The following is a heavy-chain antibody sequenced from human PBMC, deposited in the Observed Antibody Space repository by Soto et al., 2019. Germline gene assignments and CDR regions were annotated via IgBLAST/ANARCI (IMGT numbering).Heavy chain of an antibody. CDR2: INHSGST. CDR1: GGSFSGYY. Sequence: SETLSLTCAVYGGSFSGYYWSWIRQPPGKGLEWIGEINHSGSTNYNPSLKSRVTISVDTSKNQFSLKLSSVTAADTAVYYCARGRKYYYGSGSYQHRPTYYYYYYMDVWGKGTTVTISS. V-gene: IGHV4-34*01. CDR3: ARGRKYYYGSGSYQHRPTYYYYYYMDV. D-gene: IGHD3-10*01. J-gene: IGHJ6*03.